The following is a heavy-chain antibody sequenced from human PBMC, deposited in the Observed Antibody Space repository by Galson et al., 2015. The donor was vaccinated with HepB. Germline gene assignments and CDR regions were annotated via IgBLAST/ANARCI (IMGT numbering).Heavy chain of an antibody. CDR1: GGSFSGYY. CDR2: INHSGST. CDR3: ASLALVNYYDRDRFVGFDP. D-gene: IGHD3-22*01. V-gene: IGHV4-34*01. Sequence: ETLSLTCAVYGGSFSGYYWSWIRQPPGKGLEWIGEINHSGSTNYNPSLKSRVTISVDTSKNQFSLKLSSVTAADTAVYYCASLALVNYYDRDRFVGFDPWGQGTLVTVSS. J-gene: IGHJ5*02.